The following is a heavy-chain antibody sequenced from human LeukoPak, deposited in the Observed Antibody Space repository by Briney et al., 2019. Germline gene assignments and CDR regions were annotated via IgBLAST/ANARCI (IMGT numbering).Heavy chain of an antibody. D-gene: IGHD6-19*01. CDR1: GGSISSYY. J-gene: IGHJ6*03. CDR2: IYTSGST. Sequence: KPSETLSLTCTVSGGSISSYYWSWIRQPAGKGLEWIGRIYTSGSTNYNPSLKSRVTMSVDTSKNQFSLKLSSVTAADTAVYYCARGAVAGTKIYYYYMDVWGKGTTVTVSS. V-gene: IGHV4-4*07. CDR3: ARGAVAGTKIYYYYMDV.